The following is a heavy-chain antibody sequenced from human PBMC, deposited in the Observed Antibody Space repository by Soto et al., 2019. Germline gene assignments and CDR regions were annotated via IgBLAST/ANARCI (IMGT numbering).Heavy chain of an antibody. Sequence: LRLSCAVSGFSVRDYYMSWVRQAPGKGLEWVALIYSGGNTYYADSVRGRFTISRDNAESSLYLQMNSLRDEDTAVYFCARDFGHGYYLDYWGRGTLVTVSS. CDR1: GFSVRDYY. V-gene: IGHV3-53*01. CDR2: IYSGGNT. J-gene: IGHJ4*02. D-gene: IGHD3-3*01. CDR3: ARDFGHGYYLDY.